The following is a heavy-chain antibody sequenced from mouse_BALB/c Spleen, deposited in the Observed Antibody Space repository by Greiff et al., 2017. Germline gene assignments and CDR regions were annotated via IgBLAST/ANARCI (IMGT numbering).Heavy chain of an antibody. CDR2: ISYDGSN. V-gene: IGHV3-6*01. CDR1: GYSITSGYY. J-gene: IGHJ2*01. CDR3: ARRDYYGSSYYFDY. D-gene: IGHD1-1*01. Sequence: EVKLMESGPGLVKPSQSLSLTCSVTGYSITSGYYWNWIRQFPGNKLEWMGYISYDGSNNYNPSLKSRISITRDTSKNQFFLQLNSVTTEDTATYYCARRDYYGSSYYFDYWGQGTTLTVSS.